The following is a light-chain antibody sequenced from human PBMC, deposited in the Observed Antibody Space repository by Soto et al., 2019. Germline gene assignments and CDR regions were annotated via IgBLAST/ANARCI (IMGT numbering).Light chain of an antibody. J-gene: IGKJ1*01. V-gene: IGKV3-15*01. CDR2: GAS. Sequence: EIVMTQSPATLSVSPGERATLSCRATQSVTSNLAWYQQKPCQAPRLLIYGASTRATGIPARFSGSGSGTEFTLTISSRQSEDFAVYYCQQYNNWPPTTFGQVNKVEIK. CDR1: QSVTSN. CDR3: QQYNNWPPTT.